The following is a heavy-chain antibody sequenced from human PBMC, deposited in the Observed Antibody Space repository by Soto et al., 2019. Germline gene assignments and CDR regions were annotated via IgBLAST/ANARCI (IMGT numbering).Heavy chain of an antibody. CDR2: IKQDGSEK. D-gene: IGHD6-13*01. Sequence: GGSLRLSCAASGFTFSSYWMSWVRQAPGKGLEWVANIKQDGSEKYYVDSVKGRFTISRDNAKNSLYLQMNSLRAEDTAVYYCARGSSSSWYYYYYGMDVWGQGTTVTVSS. CDR3: ARGSSSSWYYYYYGMDV. CDR1: GFTFSSYW. V-gene: IGHV3-7*05. J-gene: IGHJ6*02.